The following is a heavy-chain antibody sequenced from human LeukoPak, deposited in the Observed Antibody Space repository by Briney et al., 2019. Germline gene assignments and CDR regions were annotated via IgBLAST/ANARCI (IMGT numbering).Heavy chain of an antibody. CDR3: ARTNQYYYHMDV. J-gene: IGHJ6*03. Sequence: SETLSLTCTVSGGSISSYYWSWIRQPPGKGLEWIGYIYYSGSTNYNPSLKSRVTISVDTSKNQFSLKLSSVTAADTAVYYCARTNQYYYHMDVWGKGTTVTVSS. V-gene: IGHV4-59*01. D-gene: IGHD1-14*01. CDR1: GGSISSYY. CDR2: IYYSGST.